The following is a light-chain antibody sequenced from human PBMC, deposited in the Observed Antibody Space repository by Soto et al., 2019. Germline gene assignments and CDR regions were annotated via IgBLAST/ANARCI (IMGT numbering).Light chain of an antibody. CDR1: SSNIGNNY. J-gene: IGLJ1*01. Sequence: QSVLTQPPSVSAAPGQKVTISCSGSSSNIGNNYVSWYQQLPETAPKLLIYENNKRPSGIPARFSGSKSGTSATLGITGLQTGDEADYYCGTWDSSLSAYVFGTGTKVTVL. CDR2: ENN. CDR3: GTWDSSLSAYV. V-gene: IGLV1-51*02.